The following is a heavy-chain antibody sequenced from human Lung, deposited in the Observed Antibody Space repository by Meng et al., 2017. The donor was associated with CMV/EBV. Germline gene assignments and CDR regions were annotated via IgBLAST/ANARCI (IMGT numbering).Heavy chain of an antibody. CDR3: ARVGAYCGGDCYHPR. CDR2: IYHSGST. J-gene: IGHJ4*02. D-gene: IGHD2-21*02. Sequence: QQSDQSLCPRSCTLSLTCAVSGGSPRGGNRWRWVRQPPGKGLEWIGEIYHSGSTNYNPSLKSRVTISVDESKNQFSLRLSSVTAADTAVYYCARVGAYCGGDCYHPRWGQGTLVTVSS. V-gene: IGHV4-4*02. CDR1: GGSPRGGNR.